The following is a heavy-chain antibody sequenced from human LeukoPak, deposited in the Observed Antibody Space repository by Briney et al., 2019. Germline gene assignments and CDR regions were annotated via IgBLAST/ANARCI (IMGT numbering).Heavy chain of an antibody. Sequence: GGSLRHSCAASGFTFSNYAMSWVRQAPGKWLEWVSSINGRGGSTYYADSVKGRFTISRDNAKTSLYPQMNSLRAEDTAVHYCARDLSGIAGYTYGRGIDYWGQGTLVTVSS. V-gene: IGHV3-23*01. CDR1: GFTFSNYA. CDR3: ARDLSGIAGYTYGRGIDY. J-gene: IGHJ4*02. D-gene: IGHD5-18*01. CDR2: INGRGGST.